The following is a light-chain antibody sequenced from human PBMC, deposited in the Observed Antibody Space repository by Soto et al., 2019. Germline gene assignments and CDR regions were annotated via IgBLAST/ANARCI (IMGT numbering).Light chain of an antibody. CDR2: SAS. Sequence: DIQMTQSPSSLSASVGDRGTITCLASQSISSSFLNWYQQKPGKAPKLLIFSASSLQSGVPSRFSGTASATELTLTISRLQPEDFATYYCQQSYSPPLTFGGGTKVDIK. CDR3: QQSYSPPLT. J-gene: IGKJ4*01. CDR1: QSISSSF. V-gene: IGKV1-39*01.